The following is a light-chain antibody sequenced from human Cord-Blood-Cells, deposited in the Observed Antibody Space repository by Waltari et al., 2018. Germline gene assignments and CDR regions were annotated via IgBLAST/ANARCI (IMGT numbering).Light chain of an antibody. CDR3: QQYGSSIFT. CDR1: QRVSSSY. CDR2: GAS. J-gene: IGKJ3*01. Sequence: EIVLTQSPGTLSLSPRERATLSCRASQRVSSSYLAWYQQKPGQAPRLLIYGASSRATGIPDRFSGSGSGTDFTLTISRLEPEDFAVYYCQQYGSSIFTFGPGTKVDIK. V-gene: IGKV3-20*01.